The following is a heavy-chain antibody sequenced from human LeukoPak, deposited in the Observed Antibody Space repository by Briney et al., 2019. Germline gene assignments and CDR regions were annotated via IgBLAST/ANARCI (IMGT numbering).Heavy chain of an antibody. CDR3: AKDKGTHYYYYYYMDV. J-gene: IGHJ6*03. CDR1: GFTFSSYS. V-gene: IGHV3-21*04. CDR2: ISSSSSYI. Sequence: GGSLRLSCAASGFTFSSYSMNWVRQAPGKGLEWVSSISSSSSYIYYADSVKGRFTISRDNAKNSLYLQMNGLRAEDTALYYCAKDKGTHYYYYYYMDVWGKGTTVTVSS. D-gene: IGHD1-1*01.